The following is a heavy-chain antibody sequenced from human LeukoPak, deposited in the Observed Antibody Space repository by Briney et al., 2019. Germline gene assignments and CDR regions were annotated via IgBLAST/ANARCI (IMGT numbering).Heavy chain of an antibody. CDR3: AREGRENIAIGVD. J-gene: IGHJ4*02. CDR2: ISHSGSP. CDR1: GYSISSGYY. Sequence: PSETLSLTCTVSGYSISSGYYWGWFRQTPGRGLESIASISHSGSPYYNPSLKSRVTISEDLSRNVFSLTLNSVTAADAAVYYCAREGRENIAIGVDWGQGALVTVSS. V-gene: IGHV4-38-2*02. D-gene: IGHD3-16*02.